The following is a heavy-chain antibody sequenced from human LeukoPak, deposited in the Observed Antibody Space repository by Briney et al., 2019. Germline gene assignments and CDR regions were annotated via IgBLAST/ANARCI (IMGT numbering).Heavy chain of an antibody. V-gene: IGHV1-69*06. D-gene: IGHD1-26*01. CDR2: IIPIFGTA. CDR3: ARAMGATRYYYYYGMDV. J-gene: IGHJ6*02. CDR1: GGTFSSYA. Sequence: AVKVSCKGSGGTFSSYAISWVRQAPGQGLEWMGGIIPIFGTANYAQKFQGRVTITADKSTSTAYMELSSLRSEDTATYYCARAMGATRYYYYYGMDVWGQGTTVTVSS.